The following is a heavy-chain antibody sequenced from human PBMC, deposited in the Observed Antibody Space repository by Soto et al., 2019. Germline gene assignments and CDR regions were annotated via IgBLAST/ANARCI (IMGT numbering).Heavy chain of an antibody. J-gene: IGHJ1*01. V-gene: IGHV1-3*01. Sequence: ASVKVSCKTSGYTFTSYAMHWVRQAPGQRLEWMGWINAGNGNTKYSQKFQGRVTITRDTSASTAYMELSSLRSEDTAVYYCARTSGYYLHAYWGQRTLVPVSS. CDR3: ARTSGYYLHAY. CDR1: GYTFTSYA. CDR2: INAGNGNT. D-gene: IGHD3-22*01.